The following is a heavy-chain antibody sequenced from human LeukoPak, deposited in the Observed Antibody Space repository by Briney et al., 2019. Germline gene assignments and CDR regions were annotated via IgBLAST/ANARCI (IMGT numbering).Heavy chain of an antibody. CDR2: ISYDGSNK. D-gene: IGHD1-1*01. CDR3: ARAAGYEGHYYMDV. J-gene: IGHJ6*03. Sequence: PGGSLRLSCAASGFTFSSYGMHWVRQAPGKGLEWVAVISYDGSNKYYADSVKGRFTISRDNSKNTLYLQMNSLRAEDTAVYYCARAAGYEGHYYMDVWGKGTTVTVSS. CDR1: GFTFSSYG. V-gene: IGHV3-30*03.